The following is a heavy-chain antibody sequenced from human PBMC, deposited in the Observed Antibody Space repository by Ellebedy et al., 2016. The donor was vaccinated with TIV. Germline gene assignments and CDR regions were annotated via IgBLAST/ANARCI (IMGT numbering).Heavy chain of an antibody. Sequence: SETLSLXCAVYGGSFSGYYWSWIRQPPGKGLDWIGEINHSGSTNYNPSLKSRVTISVDTSKNQFSLKLTSVTAADTAVYYCARERERAFDIWGQGTMVTVSS. V-gene: IGHV4-34*01. CDR2: INHSGST. CDR1: GGSFSGYY. J-gene: IGHJ3*02. D-gene: IGHD1-1*01. CDR3: ARERERAFDI.